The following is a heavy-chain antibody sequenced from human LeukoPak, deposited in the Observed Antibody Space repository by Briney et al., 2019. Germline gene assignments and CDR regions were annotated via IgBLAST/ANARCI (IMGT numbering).Heavy chain of an antibody. CDR3: AKGKQQLTTLDY. CDR2: ISGSGSNA. J-gene: IGHJ4*02. D-gene: IGHD6-13*01. CDR1: GFXFGSYA. V-gene: IGHV3-23*01. Sequence: GGSLRLSCAASGFXFGSYAISWVRQAPGKGLEWVSGISGSGSNAYYADSVKGRFTISRDNSKNTLYLQMNSPRADDTAVYYCAKGKQQLTTLDYWGQGTLVTVSS.